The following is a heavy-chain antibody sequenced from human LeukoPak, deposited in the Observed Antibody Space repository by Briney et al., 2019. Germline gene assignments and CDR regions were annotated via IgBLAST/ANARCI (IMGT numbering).Heavy chain of an antibody. CDR1: GYTFTSYY. D-gene: IGHD4-17*01. CDR3: ARRHEYGDSRYFDY. J-gene: IGHJ4*02. V-gene: IGHV1-46*01. CDR2: INPSGGST. Sequence: ASVKVSCKASGYTFTSYYIHWVRQAPGQGLELMGIINPSGGSTSYAQKFQGRVTMTRDTSTSTVYMELSSVTAADTAVYYCARRHEYGDSRYFDYWGQGTLVTVSS.